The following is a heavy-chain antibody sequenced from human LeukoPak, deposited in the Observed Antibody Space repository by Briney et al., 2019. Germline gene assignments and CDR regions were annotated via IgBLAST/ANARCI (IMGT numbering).Heavy chain of an antibody. CDR3: AKGSRAVVVPKYDY. CDR1: GFTFSSYG. J-gene: IGHJ4*02. V-gene: IGHV3-30*02. D-gene: IGHD2-2*01. Sequence: GGSLRLSCAASGFTFSSYGMHWVRQAPGKGLEWVAFIRYDGSNKYYADSVKGRFTISRDNSKSTLYLQMNSLRAEDTAVYYCAKGSRAVVVPKYDYWGQGTLVTVSS. CDR2: IRYDGSNK.